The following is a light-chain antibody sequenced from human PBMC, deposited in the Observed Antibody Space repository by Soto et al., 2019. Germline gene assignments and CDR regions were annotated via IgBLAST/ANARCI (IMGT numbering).Light chain of an antibody. J-gene: IGLJ2*01. Sequence: QSVLTQPPSASGSPGQSVTISCTGTSIDVGGYNYVSWYQQHPGKAPQLMIYEVSKRPSGVPDRFSGSKSGNTASLTVSGLQAEDEAEYYCSSYSGSYNLVFGGGTKL. CDR3: SSYSGSYNLV. CDR2: EVS. CDR1: SIDVGGYNY. V-gene: IGLV2-8*01.